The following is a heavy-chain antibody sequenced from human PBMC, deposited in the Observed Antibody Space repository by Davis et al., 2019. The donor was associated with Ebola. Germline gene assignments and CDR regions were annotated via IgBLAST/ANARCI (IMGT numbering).Heavy chain of an antibody. D-gene: IGHD1-26*01. CDR2: IKQDGGET. CDR1: GFAFNVDW. V-gene: IGHV3-7*01. J-gene: IGHJ4*02. CDR3: AGGQWVLPEDY. Sequence: GESLKISCAASGFAFNVDWMTWVRQAPGKGLEWVATIKQDGGETHYVDSVKGRFTISRDNTKNSLYLQMNGLRAEDTAVYYCAGGQWVLPEDYWGQGTLVAVSS.